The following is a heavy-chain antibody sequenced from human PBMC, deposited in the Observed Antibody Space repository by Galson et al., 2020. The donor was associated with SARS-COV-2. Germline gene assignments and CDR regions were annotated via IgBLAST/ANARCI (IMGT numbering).Heavy chain of an antibody. CDR3: ARGYGDYLDAFDI. CDR2: IWYDGSNK. Sequence: GESLKISCAASGFTFSSYGMHWVRQAPGKGLEWVAVIWYDGSNKYYADYVKGRFTISRDNSKNTLYLQMNSLIAEDTAVYYCARGYGDYLDAFDIWGQGTMVTVSS. CDR1: GFTFSSYG. D-gene: IGHD4-17*01. V-gene: IGHV3-33*01. J-gene: IGHJ3*02.